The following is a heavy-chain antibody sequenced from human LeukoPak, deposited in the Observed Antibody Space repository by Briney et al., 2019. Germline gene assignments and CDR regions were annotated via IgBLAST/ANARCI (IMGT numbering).Heavy chain of an antibody. J-gene: IGHJ6*03. CDR1: GGSISSYY. D-gene: IGHD6-13*01. CDR3: ARLKQQLVLSYYYYYMDV. CDR2: IYTSGST. V-gene: IGHV4-4*07. Sequence: SETLSLTCTVSGGSISSYYWSWIRQPTGKGLEWIGRIYTSGSTNYNPSLKSRVTMPVDTSKNQFSLKLSSVTAADTAVYYCARLKQQLVLSYYYYYMDVWGKGTTVTVSS.